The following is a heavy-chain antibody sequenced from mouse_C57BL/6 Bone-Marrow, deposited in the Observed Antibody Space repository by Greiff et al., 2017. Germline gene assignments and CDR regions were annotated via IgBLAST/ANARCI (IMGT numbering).Heavy chain of an antibody. CDR1: GYTFTSYG. J-gene: IGHJ2*01. CDR3: ARTGLLYDY. CDR2: IYHRSGNT. Sequence: VQLQQSGAELARPGASVKLSCKASGYTFTSYGISWVKQRTGQGLEWIGEIYHRSGNTYYNEKFKGKATLTADKSSSTAYMELRSLTSEDSAVYFCARTGLLYDYWGQGTTLTVSS. D-gene: IGHD2-12*01. V-gene: IGHV1-81*01.